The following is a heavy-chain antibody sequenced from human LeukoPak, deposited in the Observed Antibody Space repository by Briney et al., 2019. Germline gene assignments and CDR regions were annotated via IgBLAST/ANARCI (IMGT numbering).Heavy chain of an antibody. J-gene: IGHJ4*02. V-gene: IGHV4-39*01. CDR3: ARQKRNLRGPLDY. CDR2: IYYSGRT. Sequence: SETLSLTCAVSGGSISSSSYYRGWIRQPPGKGLDWIGSIYYSGRTYYNPSLKSPVTISVDTSKNQFSLKLSSVTAADTAVYYCARQKRNLRGPLDYWGQGTLVTVSS. D-gene: IGHD3-10*01. CDR1: GGSISSSSYY.